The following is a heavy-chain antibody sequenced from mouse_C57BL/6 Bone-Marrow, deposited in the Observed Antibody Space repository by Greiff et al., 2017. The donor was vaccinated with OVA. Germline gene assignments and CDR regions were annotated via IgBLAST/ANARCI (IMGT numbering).Heavy chain of an antibody. Sequence: EVKLMESGGGLVKPGGSLKLSCAASGFTFSSYAMSWVRQTPEKRLEWVATISDGGSYTYYPDNVKGRFTISRDNAKNNLYLQMSHLKSEDTAMYYCARDPYDYDRTYFDYWGQGTTLTVSS. J-gene: IGHJ2*01. CDR3: ARDPYDYDRTYFDY. V-gene: IGHV5-4*01. CDR1: GFTFSSYA. D-gene: IGHD2-4*01. CDR2: ISDGGSYT.